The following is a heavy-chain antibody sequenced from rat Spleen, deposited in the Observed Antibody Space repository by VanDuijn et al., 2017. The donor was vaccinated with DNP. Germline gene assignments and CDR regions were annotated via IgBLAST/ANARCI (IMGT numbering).Heavy chain of an antibody. V-gene: IGHV5-31*01. Sequence: EVQLVESGGGLVQPGRSLKLSCVVSGFTFSNYWMTWIRQAPGKGLEWVATITNTGDTTYYPDSVKGRCTISRDNAKRTLYLQMNSLRSEDTATYYCARLPITTVADYWGQGVMVTVSS. J-gene: IGHJ2*01. CDR3: ARLPITTVADY. CDR1: GFTFSNYW. D-gene: IGHD1-1*01. CDR2: ITNTGDTT.